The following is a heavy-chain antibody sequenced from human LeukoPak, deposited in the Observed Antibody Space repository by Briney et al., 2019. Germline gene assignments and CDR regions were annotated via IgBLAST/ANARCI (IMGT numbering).Heavy chain of an antibody. V-gene: IGHV4-4*07. CDR2: IYTSGST. Sequence: SETLSLTCTVSGGSISSYYWSWIRQPAGRGLEWIGRIYTSGSTNYNPSLKSRVTISIDTSKNQLSLKLSSVTAADTAVYYCARAIAVAARGVAGDWFDPWGQGTLVTVSS. J-gene: IGHJ5*02. CDR1: GGSISSYY. CDR3: ARAIAVAARGVAGDWFDP. D-gene: IGHD6-19*01.